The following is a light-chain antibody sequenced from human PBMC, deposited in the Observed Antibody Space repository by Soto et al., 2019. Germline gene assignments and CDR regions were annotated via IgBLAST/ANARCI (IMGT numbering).Light chain of an antibody. CDR3: AVWDDNLDGPV. CDR1: SSNIGGNT. Sequence: QSVLTQPPSASGTPGQRVTFSCYGSSSNIGGNTVNWYQQLPGTAPKLLIYSNNQRPSGVPDRFSGSKSGTSASLAISGLQSEDEADYYCAVWDDNLDGPVFGGGTQLTVL. CDR2: SNN. J-gene: IGLJ2*01. V-gene: IGLV1-44*01.